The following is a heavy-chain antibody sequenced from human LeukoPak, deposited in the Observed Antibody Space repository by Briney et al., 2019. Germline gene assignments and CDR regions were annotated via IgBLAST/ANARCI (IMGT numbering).Heavy chain of an antibody. CDR3: ARDRWVGGCNGMDV. CDR2: TYYRSKWYN. V-gene: IGHV6-1*01. J-gene: IGHJ6*02. CDR1: RDSVSSNNAA. Sequence: SQTLSLTCAISRDSVSSNNAAWNWIRQSPSRGLEWLGRTYYRSKWYNDYAVSVKSRISVNPDTSKNQFSLQLNSVTPEDTAVYYCARDRWVGGCNGMDVWGQGTTVTVSS. D-gene: IGHD2-8*01.